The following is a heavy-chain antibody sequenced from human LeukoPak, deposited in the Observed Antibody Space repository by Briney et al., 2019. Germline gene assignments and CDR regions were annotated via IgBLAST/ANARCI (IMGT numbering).Heavy chain of an antibody. CDR2: INHSGST. V-gene: IGHV4-34*01. J-gene: IGHJ5*02. CDR3: ARGIYNDYRRRQGNWFDP. D-gene: IGHD3-16*01. Sequence: PSETLSLTCAVYGESFSGHYWSWIRQPPPKGREWTGEINHSGSTNYNPSLNIRVSISVDKSKSQFSLNVRSVAAADMDVYYCARGIYNDYRRRQGNWFDPWGQGTLVTVSS. CDR1: GESFSGHY.